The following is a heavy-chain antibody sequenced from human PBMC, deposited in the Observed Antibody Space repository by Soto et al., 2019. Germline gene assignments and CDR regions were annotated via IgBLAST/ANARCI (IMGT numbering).Heavy chain of an antibody. CDR1: GGSISSGDYY. CDR3: ARGGMITFGGVIENPYYYYGMDV. V-gene: IGHV4-30-4*01. J-gene: IGHJ6*02. D-gene: IGHD3-16*02. Sequence: SETLSLTCTVSGGSISSGDYYWSWIRQPPGKGLEWIGYIYYSGSTYYNPSLKSRVTISVDTSRNQFSLKLSSVTAADTAVYYCARGGMITFGGVIENPYYYYGMDVWGQGTTVTVSS. CDR2: IYYSGST.